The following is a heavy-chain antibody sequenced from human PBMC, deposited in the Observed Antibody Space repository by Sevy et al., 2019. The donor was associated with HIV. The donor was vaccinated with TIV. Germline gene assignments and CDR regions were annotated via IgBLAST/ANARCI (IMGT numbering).Heavy chain of an antibody. D-gene: IGHD2-2*01. J-gene: IGHJ6*02. CDR3: AKAVVPAATLYYYGMDV. V-gene: IGHV3-23*01. CDR2: ISGSGGST. CDR1: GFTFSSYA. Sequence: WGSLRLSCAASGFTFSSYAMSWVRQAPGKGLEWVSAISGSGGSTYYADSVKGRFTISRDNSKNTLYLQMNSLRAEDTAVYYCAKAVVPAATLYYYGMDVWGQGTTVTVSS.